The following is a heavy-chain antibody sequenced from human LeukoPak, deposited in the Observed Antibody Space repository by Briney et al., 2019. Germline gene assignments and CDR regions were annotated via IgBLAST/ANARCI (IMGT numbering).Heavy chain of an antibody. Sequence: PGGSLRLSCAASGFIFSNYGMHWVRQAPGKGLEWVAVIWYDGSNKYYADSVKGRFTISRDSSKNTLYLRMNSLRAEDTAVYYCARGLFVVVPAAIVSDFDYWGQGALVTVSS. V-gene: IGHV3-33*01. CDR1: GFIFSNYG. J-gene: IGHJ4*02. D-gene: IGHD2-2*01. CDR2: IWYDGSNK. CDR3: ARGLFVVVPAAIVSDFDY.